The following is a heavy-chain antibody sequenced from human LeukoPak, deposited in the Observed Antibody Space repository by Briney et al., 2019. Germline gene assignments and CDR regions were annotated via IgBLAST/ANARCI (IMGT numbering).Heavy chain of an antibody. Sequence: GGSLRLSCAASGFTFSEIWMHWVRQVPGKGLVWVSRIRNDGSDARYAESVKGRFTISRDNAKNSLYLQMNSLRSEDTAIYYCARIRDGYNDAYDIWGQGTVVTVPS. V-gene: IGHV3-74*01. CDR3: ARIRDGYNDAYDI. D-gene: IGHD5-24*01. CDR1: GFTFSEIW. CDR2: IRNDGSDA. J-gene: IGHJ3*02.